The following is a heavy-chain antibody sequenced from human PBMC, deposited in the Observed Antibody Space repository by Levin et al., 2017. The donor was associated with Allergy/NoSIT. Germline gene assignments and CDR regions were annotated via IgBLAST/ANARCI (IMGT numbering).Heavy chain of an antibody. CDR2: ISDSGTIT. Sequence: GGSLRLSCAASGFVFSAYAMKWIRQAPGKGLEWVSMISDSGTITRYADSLKGRFTISRDNSKNTVFLQMNNLRAEDTAIYYCATHWGKVRGGDSWGQGTLVTVSS. V-gene: IGHV3-23*01. J-gene: IGHJ5*01. D-gene: IGHD3-10*01. CDR1: GFVFSAYA. CDR3: ATHWGKVRGGDS.